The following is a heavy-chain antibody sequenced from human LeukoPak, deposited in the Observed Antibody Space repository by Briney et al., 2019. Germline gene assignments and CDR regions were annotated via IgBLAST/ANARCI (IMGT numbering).Heavy chain of an antibody. Sequence: GSLRLSCAASGFTFSSYSMNWVRQAPGKGLEWVSSISSSSSYIYYADSVKGRFTISRDNSKNTLYLQMNSLRAEDTAVYYCAKDPSRYGDYFDYWGQGTLVTVSS. CDR1: GFTFSSYS. CDR2: ISSSSSYI. J-gene: IGHJ4*02. D-gene: IGHD4-17*01. V-gene: IGHV3-21*04. CDR3: AKDPSRYGDYFDY.